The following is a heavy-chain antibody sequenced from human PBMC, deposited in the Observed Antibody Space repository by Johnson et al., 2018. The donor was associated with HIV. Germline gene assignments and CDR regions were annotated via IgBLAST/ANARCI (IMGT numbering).Heavy chain of an antibody. J-gene: IGHJ3*02. V-gene: IGHV3-66*02. D-gene: IGHD4-17*01. Sequence: VQLVESGGGLVQPGGSLRLSCAVSGFTFSSNYMSWVRQAPGKGLEWVSVIYSGGSKYYADSVKGRFTISRDNSKNTLYLQMNSLRAEDMAVYYCARDGTTGPSGDAFDIWGQGTMVTVSS. CDR1: GFTFSSNY. CDR3: ARDGTTGPSGDAFDI. CDR2: IYSGGSK.